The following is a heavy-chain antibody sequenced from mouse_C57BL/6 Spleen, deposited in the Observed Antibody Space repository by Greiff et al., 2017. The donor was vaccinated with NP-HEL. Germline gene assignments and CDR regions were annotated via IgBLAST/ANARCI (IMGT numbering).Heavy chain of an antibody. CDR1: GFTFSDYG. CDR3: ARNNWDGFAY. Sequence: DVKLVESGGGLVKPGRSLKLSCAASGFTFSDYGMHWVRQAPEKGLEWVAYISSGSSTIYYADTVKGRFTISRDNAKNTLFLQMTSLRSEDTAMYYCARNNWDGFAYWGQGTLVTVSA. V-gene: IGHV5-17*01. D-gene: IGHD4-1*01. J-gene: IGHJ3*01. CDR2: ISSGSSTI.